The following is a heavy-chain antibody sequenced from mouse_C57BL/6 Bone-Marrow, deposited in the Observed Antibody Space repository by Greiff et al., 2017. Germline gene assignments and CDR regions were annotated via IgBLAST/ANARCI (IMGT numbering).Heavy chain of an antibody. CDR3: ARVWWFAY. CDR2: IWSGGST. CDR1: GFSLTSYG. V-gene: IGHV2-2*01. J-gene: IGHJ3*01. Sequence: VQLQQSGPGLVQPSQSLSITCTVSGFSLTSYGVHWVRQSPGQGLEWLGVIWSGGSTDYNAAFISRLSISKDNSKSHVFFKMNSLQADDTAIYYCARVWWFAYWGQGTLVTVSA.